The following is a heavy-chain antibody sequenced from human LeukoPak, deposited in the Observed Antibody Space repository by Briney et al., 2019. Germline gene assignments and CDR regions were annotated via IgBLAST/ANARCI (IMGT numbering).Heavy chain of an antibody. D-gene: IGHD3-10*01. CDR2: ISGSGGST. CDR3: AKRRFGELLSFFDY. CDR1: GFTFSSYA. J-gene: IGHJ4*02. V-gene: IGHV3-23*01. Sequence: PGGSLRLSCAASGFTFSSYAMSWVRQAPGKGLEWVSGISGSGGSTYYADSVKGRFTISRDNSKNTLYLQMNSLRAEDTAVYYCAKRRFGELLSFFDYWGQGTLVTVSS.